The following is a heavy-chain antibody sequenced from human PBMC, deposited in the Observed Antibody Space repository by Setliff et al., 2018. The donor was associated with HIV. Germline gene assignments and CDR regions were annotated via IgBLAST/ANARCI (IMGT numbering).Heavy chain of an antibody. J-gene: IGHJ5*02. Sequence: PSETLSLTCAVSGGSIRTGDWWSWVRQSPGKGLEWIGEISHSGSTNYNPSLRSRVTISVDTSSNQFSLKLNSVTAADTAVYYCARAGVYSYYDFDPWGQGALVTVSS. CDR3: ARAGVYSYYDFDP. CDR2: ISHSGST. D-gene: IGHD4-4*01. CDR1: GGSIRTGDW. V-gene: IGHV4-4*02.